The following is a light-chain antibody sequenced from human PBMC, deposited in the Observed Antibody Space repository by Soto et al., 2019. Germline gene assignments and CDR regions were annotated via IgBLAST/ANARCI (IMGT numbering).Light chain of an antibody. J-gene: IGKJ5*01. Sequence: MHMTHPQTSLSTSSGYRITLTCQASQDIRYYLNWYQQKTGKAPKLLIYHASQLETGVTSRFRGSGSGTDVTFTINSLQPEDIGTYYCQHYNSLPITFGQGTRPEIK. CDR3: QHYNSLPIT. CDR1: QDIRYY. V-gene: IGKV1-33*01. CDR2: HAS.